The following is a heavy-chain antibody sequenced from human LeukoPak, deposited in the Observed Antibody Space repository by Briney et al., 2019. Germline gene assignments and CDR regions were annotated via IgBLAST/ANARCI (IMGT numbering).Heavy chain of an antibody. V-gene: IGHV3-23*01. J-gene: IGHJ4*02. CDR1: GFTFSSYA. Sequence: GGSLRLSCAASGFTFSSYAMSWVRQAPGKGLEWVSAIRGSGGSTYYADSVKGRFTISRDNSKNTLYLQMNSLRAEDTAVYYCAKASGSYVHVFDYWGQGTLVTVSS. CDR3: AKASGSYVHVFDY. D-gene: IGHD1-26*01. CDR2: IRGSGGST.